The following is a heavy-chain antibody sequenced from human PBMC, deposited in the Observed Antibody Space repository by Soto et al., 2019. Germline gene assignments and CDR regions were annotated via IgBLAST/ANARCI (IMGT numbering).Heavy chain of an antibody. CDR1: GGSISSGGYY. D-gene: IGHD1-26*01. CDR3: ARDQNPYYRENWFDP. Sequence: SETLSLTCTVSGGSISSGGYYWSWIRQHPGKGLEWIGYIYYSGSTYYNPSLKSRVTISVDTSKNQFSLKLSSVTAADTAVYYCARDQNPYYRENWFDPWGQGTLVTVSS. CDR2: IYYSGST. V-gene: IGHV4-31*03. J-gene: IGHJ5*02.